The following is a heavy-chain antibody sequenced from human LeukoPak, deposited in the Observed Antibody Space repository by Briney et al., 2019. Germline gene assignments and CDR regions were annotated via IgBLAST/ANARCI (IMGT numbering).Heavy chain of an antibody. CDR2: ISSSSFKI. D-gene: IGHD6-13*01. CDR3: VRDPSYGSSWYYYMDA. V-gene: IGHV3-48*04. Sequence: GGSLRLSCAASGFTFSSYWMSWVRQAPGKGLEWVSYISSSSFKIGYADSVKGRFTISRDNSKNSLYLQMDSLRVEDTAVYYCVRDPSYGSSWYYYMDAWGKGTTVTVSS. J-gene: IGHJ6*03. CDR1: GFTFSSYW.